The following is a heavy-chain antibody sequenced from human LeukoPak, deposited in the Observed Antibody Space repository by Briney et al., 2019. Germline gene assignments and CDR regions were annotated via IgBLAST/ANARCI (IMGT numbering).Heavy chain of an antibody. J-gene: IGHJ6*03. V-gene: IGHV4-34*01. CDR1: GGSISRYY. CDR3: ARGLSIAARLRGYYMDV. CDR2: INHSGST. D-gene: IGHD6-6*01. Sequence: NPSETLSLTCTVSGGSISRYYWSWIRQPPGKGLEWIGEINHSGSTNYNPSLKSRVTISVDTSKNQFSLKLSSVTAADTAVYYCARGLSIAARLRGYYMDVWGKGTTVTVSS.